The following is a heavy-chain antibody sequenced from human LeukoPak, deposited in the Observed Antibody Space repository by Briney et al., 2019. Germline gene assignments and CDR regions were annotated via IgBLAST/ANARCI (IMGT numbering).Heavy chain of an antibody. V-gene: IGHV3-53*01. CDR3: AREMCGSDCYSTFDY. CDR1: GSTVSSNY. J-gene: IGHJ4*02. Sequence: GGSLRLSCAASGSTVSSNYMSWVRQAPGKGLEWVSAIYSGGSTYYADSVKGRFTISRDNAKSSLYLQMNSLRAEDTAVYYCAREMCGSDCYSTFDYWGQGALVTVSS. D-gene: IGHD2-21*02. CDR2: IYSGGST.